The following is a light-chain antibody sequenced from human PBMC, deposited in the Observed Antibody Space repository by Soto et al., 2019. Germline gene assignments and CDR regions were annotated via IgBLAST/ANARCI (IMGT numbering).Light chain of an antibody. Sequence: QSALTQPASVSGSPGQSITISCTGTSSDVGGYDHVSWYQQHPGKAPKLIIYDVSIRPSGVSNRFSGSKSGNTASLAVSGLQAEDEADYYCSSYTSKDTLVFGGGTKVPVL. CDR2: DVS. V-gene: IGLV2-14*03. CDR1: SSDVGGYDH. CDR3: SSYTSKDTLV. J-gene: IGLJ3*02.